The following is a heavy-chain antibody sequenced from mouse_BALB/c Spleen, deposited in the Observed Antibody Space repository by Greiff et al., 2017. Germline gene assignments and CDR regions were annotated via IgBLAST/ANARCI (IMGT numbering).Heavy chain of an antibody. D-gene: IGHD2-4*01. J-gene: IGHJ4*01. CDR2: IRSKSNNYAT. V-gene: IGHV10-1*02. CDR1: GFTFNTYA. CDR3: VRQDDYDGRAMDY. Sequence: EVKLVESGGGLVQPKGSLKLSCAASGFTFNTYAMNWVRQAPGKGLEWVARIRSKSNNYATYYADSVKDRFTISRDDSQSMLYLQMNNLKTEDTAMYYCVRQDDYDGRAMDYWGQGTSVTVSS.